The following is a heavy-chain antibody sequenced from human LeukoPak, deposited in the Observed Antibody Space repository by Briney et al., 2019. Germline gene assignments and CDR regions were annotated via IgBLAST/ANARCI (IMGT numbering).Heavy chain of an antibody. V-gene: IGHV4-34*01. J-gene: IGHJ4*02. D-gene: IGHD2-2*01. CDR1: GGSFSGYY. Sequence: SETLSLTCAVYGGSFSGYYWSWIRQPPGKGLEWIGEINHSGSTTYNPSLKSRVTISVDTSKNQFSLKLSSVTAADTAVYYCAREGYCSSTSCFPGPDYWGQGTLVTVSS. CDR2: INHSGST. CDR3: AREGYCSSTSCFPGPDY.